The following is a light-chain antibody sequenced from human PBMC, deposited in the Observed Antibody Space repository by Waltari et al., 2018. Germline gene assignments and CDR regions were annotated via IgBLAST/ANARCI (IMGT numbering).Light chain of an antibody. CDR1: QSVTRT. Sequence: EIVLTQSPGTLYLSPGERATLFCRASQSVTRTLAWYQQKPGQAPRLLIYDASSRATGIPDRFSGSGYGTDFSLTISRLEPEDFAVYYCQKYGTLPATFGQGTKVEIK. V-gene: IGKV3-20*01. CDR3: QKYGTLPAT. J-gene: IGKJ1*01. CDR2: DAS.